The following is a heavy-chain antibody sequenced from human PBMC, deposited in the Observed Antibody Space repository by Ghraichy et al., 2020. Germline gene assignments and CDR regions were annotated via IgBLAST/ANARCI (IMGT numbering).Heavy chain of an antibody. D-gene: IGHD2-15*01. J-gene: IGHJ3*02. CDR2: ISYDGSNK. CDR3: AKDLGDIDAFDI. CDR1: GFTFSSYG. Sequence: GESLNISCAASGFTFSSYGMHWVRQAPGKGLEWVAVISYDGSNKYYADSVKGRFTISRDNSKNTLYLQMNSLRAEDTAVYYCAKDLGDIDAFDIWGQGTMVTVSS. V-gene: IGHV3-30*18.